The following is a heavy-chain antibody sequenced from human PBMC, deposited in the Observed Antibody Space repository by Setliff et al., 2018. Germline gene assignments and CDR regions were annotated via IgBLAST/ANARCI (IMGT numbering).Heavy chain of an antibody. D-gene: IGHD3-16*01. CDR1: GYTFSTYA. CDR2: INTNTGNP. CDR3: ASRGTSNGYYYYMDV. V-gene: IGHV7-4-1*02. Sequence: GASVKVSCKASGYTFSTYAMNWVRQVPGQGLEWMGWINTNTGNPTYAQGFTGRFVFSLDTSVSTAYLQISSLKAEDTAVYYCASRGTSNGYYYYMDVWGKGTTVTVSS. J-gene: IGHJ6*03.